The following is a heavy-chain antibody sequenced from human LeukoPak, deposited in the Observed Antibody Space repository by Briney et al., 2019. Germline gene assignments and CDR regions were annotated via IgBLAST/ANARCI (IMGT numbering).Heavy chain of an antibody. V-gene: IGHV4-34*01. CDR2: INHSGST. Sequence: KPSETLSLTCAVYGGSFSGYYWSWIRQPPGKGLEWIGEINHSGSTNYNPSLKSRVTISVDTSKNQFSLKLSSVTAADTAVYYCARLLSTYYGSSIDYWGQGTLVTVSS. D-gene: IGHD3-10*01. J-gene: IGHJ4*02. CDR3: ARLLSTYYGSSIDY. CDR1: GGSFSGYY.